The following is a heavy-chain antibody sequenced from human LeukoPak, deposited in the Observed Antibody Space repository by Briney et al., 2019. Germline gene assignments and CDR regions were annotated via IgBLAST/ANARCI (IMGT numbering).Heavy chain of an antibody. CDR1: GGSISSGSYY. CDR2: IYTSGST. D-gene: IGHD3-10*01. V-gene: IGHV4-61*02. J-gene: IGHJ4*02. CDR3: AREPAPGSGNY. Sequence: PSQTLSLTCTVSGGSISSGSYYWSWIRQPAWKGLEWIGRIYTSGSTNYNPSLKSRVTISVDTSKNQFSLKLSSVIAADTAVYYCAREPAPGSGNYWGPGTLVTVSS.